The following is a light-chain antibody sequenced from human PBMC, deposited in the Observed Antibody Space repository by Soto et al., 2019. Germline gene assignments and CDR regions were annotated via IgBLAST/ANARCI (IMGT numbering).Light chain of an antibody. V-gene: IGKV3-20*01. J-gene: IGKJ5*01. CDR1: QSVSTSF. Sequence: EVVLTQSPGTLSLSPGARATLSCRASQSVSTSFLAWYQQKPGQAPRLLIYGASTRATGVPARFSGSGSGTDFTLTISRLEPEDFAVYYCQQYGTSPITFGQGTRLEIK. CDR3: QQYGTSPIT. CDR2: GAS.